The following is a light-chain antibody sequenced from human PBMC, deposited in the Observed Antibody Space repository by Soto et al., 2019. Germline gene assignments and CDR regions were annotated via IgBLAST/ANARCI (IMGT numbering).Light chain of an antibody. CDR1: QSVSSY. Sequence: EIVLTQSPATLSLSPGERATLSCRASQSVSSYLAWYQQKPGQAPGLLIYDASNRATGIPTRFSGSGSGTDFTLTISSLEPEDFAVYYCQQRSNWAGVTFGQGTKLEIK. V-gene: IGKV3-11*01. CDR3: QQRSNWAGVT. CDR2: DAS. J-gene: IGKJ2*01.